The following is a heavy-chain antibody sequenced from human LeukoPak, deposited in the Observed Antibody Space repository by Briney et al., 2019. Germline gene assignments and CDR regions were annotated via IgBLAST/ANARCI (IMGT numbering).Heavy chain of an antibody. CDR1: GFTVSGNY. CDR2: MYSSGST. Sequence: PGGSLRLSCAVSGFTVSGNYMSWVRQAPGKGLEWVSVMYSSGSTDYADSVKGRFTISRDNSENTLYLQMNSLRAEDTAVYYCAREGGPYSSTLRGHWGQGTLVTVSS. D-gene: IGHD6-19*01. J-gene: IGHJ4*02. CDR3: AREGGPYSSTLRGH. V-gene: IGHV3-53*01.